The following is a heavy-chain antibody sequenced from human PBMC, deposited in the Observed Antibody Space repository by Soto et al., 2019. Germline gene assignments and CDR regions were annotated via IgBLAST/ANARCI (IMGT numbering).Heavy chain of an antibody. J-gene: IGHJ5*02. V-gene: IGHV1-69*13. D-gene: IGHD6-6*01. CDR1: GGTFSSYA. CDR2: IIPIFGTA. CDR3: ARDLEGRSSSSANWFDP. Sequence: GASVKVSCKASGGTFSSYAISWVRQAPGQGLEWMGGIIPIFGTANYAQKFQGRVTITADESTSTAYMELSSLRSEDTAVYYCARDLEGRSSSSANWFDPWGQGTLVTSPQ.